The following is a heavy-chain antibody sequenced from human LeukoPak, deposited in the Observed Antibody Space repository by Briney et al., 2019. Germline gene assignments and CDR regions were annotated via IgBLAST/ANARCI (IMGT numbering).Heavy chain of an antibody. CDR1: GGSITGYY. J-gene: IGHJ5*02. CDR2: IYYSGST. D-gene: IGHD4-17*01. CDR3: ARLDYGDYASNWFDP. V-gene: IGHV4-31*03. Sequence: SETLSLTCTVSGGSITGYYWSWIRQHPGKGLEWIGYIYYSGSTYYNPSLKSRVTISVDRSKNQFSLKLSSVTAADTAVYYCARLDYGDYASNWFDPWGQGTLVTVSS.